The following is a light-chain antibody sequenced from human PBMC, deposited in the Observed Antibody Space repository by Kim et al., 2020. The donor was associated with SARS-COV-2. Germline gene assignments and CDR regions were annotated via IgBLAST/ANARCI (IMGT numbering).Light chain of an antibody. V-gene: IGLV3-19*01. CDR1: SLRSYY. Sequence: VDLGQTVRITCQGDSLRSYYATWYQQKPGQAPIVVIYGKNNRPSGIPDRFSGSSSGDTASLTITGTQAGDEADYYCNSRGSNDNVLFGGGTKLTVL. J-gene: IGLJ2*01. CDR2: GKN. CDR3: NSRGSNDNVL.